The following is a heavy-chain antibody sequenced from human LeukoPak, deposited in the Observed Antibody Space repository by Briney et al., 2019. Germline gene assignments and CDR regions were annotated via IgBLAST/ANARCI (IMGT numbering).Heavy chain of an antibody. V-gene: IGHV4-34*01. J-gene: IGHJ5*02. CDR1: GGSFSGYY. D-gene: IGHD6-13*01. Sequence: SETLSLTCAVYGGSFSGYYWSWIRQPPGKGLEWIGEINHSGSTNYNPSLKSRVTISVDTSKNQFSLKLSSVTAADTAVYYCARRYSSSWPNRNWFDPWGQGTLVTVSS. CDR2: INHSGST. CDR3: ARRYSSSWPNRNWFDP.